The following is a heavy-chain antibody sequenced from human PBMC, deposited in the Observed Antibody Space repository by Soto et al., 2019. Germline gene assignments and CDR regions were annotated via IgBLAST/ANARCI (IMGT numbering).Heavy chain of an antibody. CDR1: GYTFTSYA. CDR2: ISAYNGNT. J-gene: IGHJ4*02. V-gene: IGHV1-18*01. Sequence: ASVKVSCKASGYTFTSYAISWVRQAPGQGLEWMGGISAYNGNTNYAQKLQGRVTMTTDTSTSTAYMELRSLRSDATAVYYCARAKGDGSGSYYGYWGQGTLVTVSS. CDR3: ARAKGDGSGSYYGY. D-gene: IGHD3-10*01.